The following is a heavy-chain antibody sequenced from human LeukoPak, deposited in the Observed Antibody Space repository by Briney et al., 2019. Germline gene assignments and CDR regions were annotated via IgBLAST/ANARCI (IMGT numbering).Heavy chain of an antibody. Sequence: GGSLRLSCAASGFTFSGSAMHWVRQASGKGLEWVGRIRSKANSYATAYAASVKGRFTISRDDSKNTAYLQMNSLKTEDTAVYCCTRLWVAAAGTMDVWGKGTTVTVSS. D-gene: IGHD6-13*01. J-gene: IGHJ6*04. CDR2: IRSKANSYAT. CDR1: GFTFSGSA. CDR3: TRLWVAAAGTMDV. V-gene: IGHV3-73*01.